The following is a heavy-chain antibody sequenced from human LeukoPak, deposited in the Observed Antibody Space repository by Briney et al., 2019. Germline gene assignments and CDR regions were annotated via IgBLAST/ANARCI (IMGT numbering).Heavy chain of an antibody. Sequence: PSETLSLTCTVSGGSISSGGYYWSWIRQHPGKGLEWIGYIYYSGSTYYNPSLKSRVTISVDTSKNQFPLKLSSVTAADTAVYYCARGYGYSYLFDYWGQGTLVTVSS. V-gene: IGHV4-31*03. D-gene: IGHD5-18*01. J-gene: IGHJ4*02. CDR2: IYYSGST. CDR3: ARGYGYSYLFDY. CDR1: GGSISSGGYY.